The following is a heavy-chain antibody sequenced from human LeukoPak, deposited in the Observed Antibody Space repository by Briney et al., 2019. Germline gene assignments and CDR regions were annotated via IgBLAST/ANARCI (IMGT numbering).Heavy chain of an antibody. D-gene: IGHD2-15*01. Sequence: ASVKVSCKASGYTFTGYYMHWVRQAPGQGLEWMGWINPNSGGTNYAQKFQGRVTMTRDTSISTAYMELSRLRSDDTAVYYCARDSVVAATLSAFDIWGQGTMVTVSS. V-gene: IGHV1-2*02. CDR1: GYTFTGYY. CDR2: INPNSGGT. J-gene: IGHJ3*02. CDR3: ARDSVVAATLSAFDI.